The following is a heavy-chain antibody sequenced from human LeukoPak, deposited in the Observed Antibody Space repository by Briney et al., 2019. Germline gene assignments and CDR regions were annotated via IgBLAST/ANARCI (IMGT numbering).Heavy chain of an antibody. Sequence: GGSLRLSCAASGFTFSSSWLHWVRQAPGKGLVWVSRIKSDGSGATYADSVKGRFTISRDNAKNTLYLQMNSLRAEDTAVYYCAKDSYDDSGAYYDYWGQGTLVTVSS. D-gene: IGHD3-22*01. J-gene: IGHJ4*02. CDR3: AKDSYDDSGAYYDY. CDR1: GFTFSSSW. V-gene: IGHV3-74*03. CDR2: IKSDGSGA.